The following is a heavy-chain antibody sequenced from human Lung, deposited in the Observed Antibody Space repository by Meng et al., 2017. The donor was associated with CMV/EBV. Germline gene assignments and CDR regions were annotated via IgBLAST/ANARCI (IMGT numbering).Heavy chain of an antibody. J-gene: IGHJ4*02. V-gene: IGHV4-4*02. D-gene: IGHD6-19*01. Sequence: QLQESGPGLWKPSGSLSLTGAVSGGSISSSNWWSWVRQPPGKGLEWIGEIYHSGSTNYNPSLKSRVTISVDKSKNQFSLKLSSVTAADTAVYYCASFPPPGKQWLVTDYWGQGTLVIVSS. CDR2: IYHSGST. CDR1: GGSISSSNW. CDR3: ASFPPPGKQWLVTDY.